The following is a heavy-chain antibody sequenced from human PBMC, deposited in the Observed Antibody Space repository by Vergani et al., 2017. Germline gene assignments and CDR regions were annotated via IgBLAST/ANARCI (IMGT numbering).Heavy chain of an antibody. V-gene: IGHV4-31*03. D-gene: IGHD3-3*01. CDR1: GCSISSGSFY. J-gene: IGHJ5*02. CDR3: ARGLRFLEWLDKLSRPRWFDP. CDR2: IYYSGST. Sequence: QLHLQESGPGLMKPSETLSLTCTVSGCSISSGSFYWSWIRQHPGKGLEWIGYIYYSGSTYYNPSLKSRVTISVDTSKNQFSLKLSSVTAADTAVYYCARGLRFLEWLDKLSRPRWFDPWGQGTLVTVSS.